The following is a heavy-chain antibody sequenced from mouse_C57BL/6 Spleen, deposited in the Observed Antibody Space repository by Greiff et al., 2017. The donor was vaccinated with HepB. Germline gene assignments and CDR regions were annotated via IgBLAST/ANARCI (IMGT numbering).Heavy chain of an antibody. CDR3: ARDYYGSSYVRPAWFAY. CDR1: GFTFSSYA. V-gene: IGHV5-4*01. CDR2: ISDGGSYT. J-gene: IGHJ3*01. D-gene: IGHD1-1*01. Sequence: EVHLVESGGGLVKPGGSLKLSCAASGFTFSSYAMSWVRQTPEKRLEWVATISDGGSYTYYPDNVKGRFTISRDNAKNNLYLQMSHLKSEDTAMYYCARDYYGSSYVRPAWFAYWGQGTLVTVSA.